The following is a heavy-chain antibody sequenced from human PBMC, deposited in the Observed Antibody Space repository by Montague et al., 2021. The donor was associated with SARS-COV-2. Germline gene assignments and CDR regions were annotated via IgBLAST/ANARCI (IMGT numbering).Heavy chain of an antibody. CDR1: GGSISSYY. Sequence: SETLSLTCTVSGGSISSYYWSWIRQPPGRGLEWIGYIYYGGSTXYNPSLRSRVTISVDTSKNQFSLKLSSVTAADTAVYYCARDLGDYWGQGTLVTVSS. CDR3: ARDLGDY. J-gene: IGHJ4*02. V-gene: IGHV4-59*13. CDR2: IYYGGST.